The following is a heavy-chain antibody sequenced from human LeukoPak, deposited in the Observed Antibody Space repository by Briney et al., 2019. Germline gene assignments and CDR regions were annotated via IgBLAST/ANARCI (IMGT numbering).Heavy chain of an antibody. CDR3: ARVMRYNWNYGPIGY. J-gene: IGHJ4*02. V-gene: IGHV3-33*01. Sequence: GGSPRLSCAASGFTFSSYGMHWVRQAPGKGLEWVAVIWYDGSNKYYADSVKGRFTISRDNSKNTLYLQMNSLRAEDTAVYYCARVMRYNWNYGPIGYWGQGTLVTVSS. D-gene: IGHD1-7*01. CDR2: IWYDGSNK. CDR1: GFTFSSYG.